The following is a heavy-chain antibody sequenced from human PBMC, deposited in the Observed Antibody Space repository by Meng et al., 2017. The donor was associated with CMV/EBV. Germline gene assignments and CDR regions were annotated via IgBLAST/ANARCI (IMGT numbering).Heavy chain of an antibody. J-gene: IGHJ5*02. V-gene: IGHV4-39*01. CDR2: VYFGAST. CDR1: GDSIGTSGYY. CDR3: ARHAYIGWSGPWFDP. D-gene: IGHD3-9*01. Sequence: GSLRLSCTVSGDSIGTSGYYWVWIRQPPGQGLEWIGSVYFGASTYYNPSLKSRTTISVDTAKNQFSLRLDFVAAADTAVYYCARHAYIGWSGPWFDPWGQGTLVTVSS.